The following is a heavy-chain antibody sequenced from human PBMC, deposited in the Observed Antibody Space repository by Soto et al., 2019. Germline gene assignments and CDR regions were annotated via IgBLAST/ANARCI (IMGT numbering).Heavy chain of an antibody. V-gene: IGHV1-69*08. Sequence: QVQLVQSGAEMKKPGSSVNVSCKASGGTFSSYTISWVRQAPGQGLEWVGRIIPLLRIANYAQKFQGRVTITADRSSGTAYIDRRNLTSDDTAVYFCAREPPARKGDGYGVWGQGTMVIVSS. J-gene: IGHJ3*01. D-gene: IGHD5-18*01. CDR1: GGTFSSYT. CDR2: IIPLLRIA. CDR3: AREPPARKGDGYGV.